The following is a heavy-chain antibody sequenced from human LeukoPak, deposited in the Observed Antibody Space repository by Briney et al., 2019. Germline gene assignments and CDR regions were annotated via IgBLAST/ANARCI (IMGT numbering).Heavy chain of an antibody. CDR2: ISYSGST. V-gene: IGHV4-59*08. D-gene: IGHD1-26*01. CDR1: GGSMTTYY. Sequence: SETLSLTCTVSGGSMTTYYWTWIRQPPGKGLEWIGYISYSGSTNYNPSLQSRLTISVDTSKNQFSLKLSSVTAADTAVYYCARHAGSRLYYFDYWGQGTLVTVSS. CDR3: ARHAGSRLYYFDY. J-gene: IGHJ4*02.